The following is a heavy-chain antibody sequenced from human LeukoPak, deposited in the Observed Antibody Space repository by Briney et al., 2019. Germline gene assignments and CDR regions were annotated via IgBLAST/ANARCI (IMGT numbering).Heavy chain of an antibody. CDR3: AILPTRYSYGYWNDY. D-gene: IGHD5-18*01. Sequence: SETLSLTCAVYGGSFSGYYWSWIRQPPGKGLEWIGEINHSGSTNYNPSLKSRVTISVDTSKNQFSLKLSSVTAADTDVYYCAILPTRYSYGYWNDYWGQGTLVTVSS. CDR2: INHSGST. J-gene: IGHJ4*02. V-gene: IGHV4-34*01. CDR1: GGSFSGYY.